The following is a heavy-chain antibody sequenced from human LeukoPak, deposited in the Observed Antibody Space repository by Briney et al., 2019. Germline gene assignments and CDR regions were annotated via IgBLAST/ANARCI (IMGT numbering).Heavy chain of an antibody. CDR3: AREDYHRGYLDY. V-gene: IGHV4-61*02. J-gene: IGHJ4*02. Sequence: SHTLSLTCTVSGGSIRSGSYYWSWIRQPAGKGLEWIGRIYTSGSTNYHPPLKSRATISVDTSKNQLSLKLRSVTAADTDVYYCAREDYHRGYLDYWGQGTLVTVSS. CDR2: IYTSGST. CDR1: GGSIRSGSYY. D-gene: IGHD3-10*01.